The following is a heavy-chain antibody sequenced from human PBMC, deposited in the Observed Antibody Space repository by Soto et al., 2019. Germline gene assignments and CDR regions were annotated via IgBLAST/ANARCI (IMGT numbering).Heavy chain of an antibody. CDR3: ARTTIG. CDR2: MSPDGSAQ. V-gene: IGHV3-7*05. J-gene: IGHJ4*02. Sequence: DVHLLESGGGLVQPGGSLRLSCVGSGFIFIDYWMSWVRQAPGKGLEWVANMSPDGSAQSYVDSVTGRFTISRDNAGNSLFLQMSSLRAEDTAVYYCARTTIGGGQGTLVTVSS. CDR1: GFIFIDYW. D-gene: IGHD3-22*01.